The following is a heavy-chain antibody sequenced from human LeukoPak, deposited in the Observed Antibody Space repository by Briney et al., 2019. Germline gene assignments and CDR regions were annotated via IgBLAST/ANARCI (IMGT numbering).Heavy chain of an antibody. J-gene: IGHJ3*02. CDR2: ISSSSSYI. CDR1: GFTFSSYS. CDR3: ARTYSGGWYGGDAFDI. Sequence: GGSLRLSCAASGFTFSSYSMNWVRQAPGKGLEWVSSISSSSSYIYYADSVKGRFTISRDNAKNSLYLQMNSLRAKDTAVYYCARTYSGGWYGGDAFDIWGQGTMVTVSS. V-gene: IGHV3-21*01. D-gene: IGHD6-19*01.